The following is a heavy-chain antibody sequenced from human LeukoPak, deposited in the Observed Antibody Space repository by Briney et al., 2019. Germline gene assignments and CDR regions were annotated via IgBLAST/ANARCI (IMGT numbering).Heavy chain of an antibody. Sequence: SQTLSLTCTVSGGSISSGSYYGSWIRQPAGKGLEWIGRICTSGSNNYNPSLKSRVTISVDPCKNQFSLKLSSVTAADTAVYYCARDDSSGYLDAFDIWGQGTMVTVSS. D-gene: IGHD3-22*01. CDR3: ARDDSSGYLDAFDI. J-gene: IGHJ3*02. V-gene: IGHV4-61*02. CDR2: ICTSGSN. CDR1: GGSISSGSYY.